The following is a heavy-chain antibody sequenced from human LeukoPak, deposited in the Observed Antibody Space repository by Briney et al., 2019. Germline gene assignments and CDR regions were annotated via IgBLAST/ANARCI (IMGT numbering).Heavy chain of an antibody. CDR3: ARVLPPILEWTYYSPNIYYMDV. CDR2: ISSSGSTI. J-gene: IGHJ6*03. CDR1: GFTFSDYY. D-gene: IGHD3-3*01. Sequence: GGSLRLSCAASGFTFSDYYMSWIRQAPGKGLEWVSYISSSGSTIYYADSVRGRFTISRDNAKNSLYLQMNSLRAEDTAVYYCARVLPPILEWTYYSPNIYYMDVWGKGTTVTVSS. V-gene: IGHV3-11*01.